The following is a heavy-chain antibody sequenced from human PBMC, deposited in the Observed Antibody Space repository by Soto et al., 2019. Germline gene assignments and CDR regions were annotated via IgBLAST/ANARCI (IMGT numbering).Heavy chain of an antibody. Sequence: PGGSLRLSCAASGFTFSSYEMNWVRQSPGKGPEWVSYISSSGSTIYYADSVKGRFTISRDNAKNSLYLQMNSLRAEDTAVYYCASFYSSGSWGLDYWGQGTLVTVSS. J-gene: IGHJ4*02. CDR2: ISSSGSTI. CDR1: GFTFSSYE. CDR3: ASFYSSGSWGLDY. V-gene: IGHV3-48*03. D-gene: IGHD6-19*01.